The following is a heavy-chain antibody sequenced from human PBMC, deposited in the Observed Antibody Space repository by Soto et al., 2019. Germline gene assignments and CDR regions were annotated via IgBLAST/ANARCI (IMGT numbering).Heavy chain of an antibody. CDR3: ARDKVGAIDY. CDR2: MNPNTGNT. D-gene: IGHD1-26*01. CDR1: GYPFTHYG. J-gene: IGHJ4*02. V-gene: IGHV1-8*02. Sequence: ASVKVSCKSSGYPFTHYGITWIRQAPGQGLEWMGWMNPNTGNTGYAQKFQGRVTMTGNTSISTAYMELSSLRSEDTAVYYCARDKVGAIDYWGQGTLVTSPQ.